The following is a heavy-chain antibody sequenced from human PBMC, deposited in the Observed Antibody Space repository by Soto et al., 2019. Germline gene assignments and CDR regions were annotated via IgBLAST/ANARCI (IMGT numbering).Heavy chain of an antibody. CDR1: GFTFSSYA. V-gene: IGHV3-30-3*01. CDR3: ARDYRAHDPILDYYYYGVDV. J-gene: IGHJ6*02. Sequence: WSLRLSCAASGFTFSSYAMHWVRQAPGKGLEWVAVISYDGSNKYYADSVKGRFTISRDKSKNTLYLQMNSLRAEDTAVYYCARDYRAHDPILDYYYYGVDVWGQGTTVTVSS. D-gene: IGHD3-3*02. CDR2: ISYDGSNK.